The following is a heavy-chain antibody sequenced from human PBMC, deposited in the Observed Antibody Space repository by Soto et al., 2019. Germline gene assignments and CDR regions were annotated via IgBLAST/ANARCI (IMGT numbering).Heavy chain of an antibody. J-gene: IGHJ6*02. CDR1: GGPITTDNYY. CDR2: IYYSGSA. V-gene: IGHV4-30-4*02. CDR3: ARVYDSGMDA. Sequence: SETLYLTCTVSGGPITTDNYYWTWIRQPPGKGLEWVGFIYYSGSAYYNPSLKRRVTISVDTSEYHFSLSVRSVTPADTGVYSWARVYDSGMDAWGQETTVTVS. D-gene: IGHD3-22*01.